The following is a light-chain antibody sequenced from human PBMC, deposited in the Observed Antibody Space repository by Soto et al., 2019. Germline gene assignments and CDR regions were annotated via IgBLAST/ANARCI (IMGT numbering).Light chain of an antibody. V-gene: IGKV1-39*01. J-gene: IGKJ5*01. CDR2: AAS. Sequence: DIQLTQSPSSLSASVGDRVTITRRASQYISNYLNWFQQKPGKAPKVLVHAASSLQSGVPSRFSGSGSGTEFTLTISGLQPEDFATYYCQQTYNSPTFGQGTRLEIK. CDR1: QYISNY. CDR3: QQTYNSPT.